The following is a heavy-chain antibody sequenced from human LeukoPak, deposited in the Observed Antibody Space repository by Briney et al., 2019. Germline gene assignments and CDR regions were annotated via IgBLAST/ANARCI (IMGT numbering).Heavy chain of an antibody. CDR2: IWYDGSHQ. V-gene: IGHV3-33*01. J-gene: IGHJ6*02. Sequence: GGSLRLSCAASGFTFSEFGMQWVRQAPGKGLECVAVIWYDGSHQYYVDSVKGRFTISRDNSKNTLYLQMNSLRAEDTGVYYCAMPTSPFYYYGMDVWGQGTTVTVSS. CDR3: AMPTSPFYYYGMDV. D-gene: IGHD6-6*01. CDR1: GFTFSEFG.